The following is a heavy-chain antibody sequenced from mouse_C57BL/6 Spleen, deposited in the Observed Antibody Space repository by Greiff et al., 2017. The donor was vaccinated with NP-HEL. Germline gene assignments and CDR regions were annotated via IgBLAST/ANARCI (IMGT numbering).Heavy chain of an antibody. Sequence: EVQVVESGGGLVKPGGSLKLSCAASGFTFSSYAMSWVRQTPEKRLEWVATISDGGSYTYYPDNVKGRFTISRDNAKNNLYLPMRHLKSEDTSMYYCARETTVVASYYYAMDYWGQGTSVTVSS. CDR2: ISDGGSYT. D-gene: IGHD1-1*01. CDR1: GFTFSSYA. J-gene: IGHJ4*01. V-gene: IGHV5-4*01. CDR3: ARETTVVASYYYAMDY.